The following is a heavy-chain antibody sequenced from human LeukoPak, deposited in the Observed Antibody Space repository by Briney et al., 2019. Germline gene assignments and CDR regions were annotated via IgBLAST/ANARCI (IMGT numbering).Heavy chain of an antibody. CDR1: GGSISSYY. CDR2: IYTSGST. D-gene: IGHD5-12*01. V-gene: IGHV4-4*07. J-gene: IGHJ6*02. CDR3: ARISYSGYDSYYYYGMDV. Sequence: SSETLSLTCTVSGGSISSYYWSWIRQPAGKGLEWIGRIYTSGSTNYNPSLKSRVTMSVDTSKNQFSLKLSSVTAADTAVYYCARISYSGYDSYYYYGMDVWGQGTTVTVSS.